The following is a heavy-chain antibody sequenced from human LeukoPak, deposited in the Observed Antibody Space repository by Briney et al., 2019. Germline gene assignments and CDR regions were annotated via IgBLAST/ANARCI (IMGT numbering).Heavy chain of an antibody. CDR3: ARAGSSSWPPPNWFDP. D-gene: IGHD6-13*01. J-gene: IGHJ5*02. CDR2: INPNSGGT. Sequence: ASVKVSCKASGYTFTGYYMHWVRQAPGQGLEWMGWINPNSGGTNYAQKFQGWVTMTRDTSISTAYMELSRLRSDDTAVYYCARAGSSSWPPPNWFDPWGQGTLVTVPS. CDR1: GYTFTGYY. V-gene: IGHV1-2*04.